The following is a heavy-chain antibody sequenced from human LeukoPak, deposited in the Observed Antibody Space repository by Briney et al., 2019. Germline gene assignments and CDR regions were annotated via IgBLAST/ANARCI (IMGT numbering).Heavy chain of an antibody. CDR3: ARGTAQTVNTYAFDM. J-gene: IGHJ3*02. CDR2: VYYSGST. Sequence: ASETLSLTCTVSGGSISSHYWSWIRQPPGKGLDWIGYVYYSGSTNYNPSLKSRVIISVDTSKNQFFLNLISVTAADTAVYYCARGTAQTVNTYAFDMWGQGTMVTVSS. D-gene: IGHD4-17*01. CDR1: GGSISSHY. V-gene: IGHV4-59*11.